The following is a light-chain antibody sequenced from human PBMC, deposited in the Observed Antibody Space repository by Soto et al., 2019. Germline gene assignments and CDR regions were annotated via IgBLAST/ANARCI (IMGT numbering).Light chain of an antibody. Sequence: EVVMTQSPATLSVSPGERATLSCRASQSISNNIAWYQQKPGQAPRLVIYGASTRAAGVPARFSGSGSGTEFTLTISSLQSEDFAVYYCQHYNKRPLTFGGGTKVDI. CDR1: QSISNN. J-gene: IGKJ4*01. CDR3: QHYNKRPLT. V-gene: IGKV3-15*01. CDR2: GAS.